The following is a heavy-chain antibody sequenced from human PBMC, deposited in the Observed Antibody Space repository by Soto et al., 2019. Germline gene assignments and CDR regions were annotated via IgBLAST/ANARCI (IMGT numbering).Heavy chain of an antibody. Sequence: QVQLVESGGGVVQPGRSLRLSCAASGFTFSSYGMHWVRQASGKGLEWAAVRWYDGSNKYYADSVKGRFTISRDNSKNTLYLQMNSLRAEDTAVYYCARWSADCSSTSCYPSFDYWGQGTLVNVSS. J-gene: IGHJ4*02. D-gene: IGHD2-2*01. CDR1: GFTFSSYG. V-gene: IGHV3-33*01. CDR2: RWYDGSNK. CDR3: ARWSADCSSTSCYPSFDY.